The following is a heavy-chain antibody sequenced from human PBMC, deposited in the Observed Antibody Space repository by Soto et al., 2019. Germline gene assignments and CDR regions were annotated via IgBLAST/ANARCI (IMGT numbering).Heavy chain of an antibody. Sequence: SETLSLTCVVSGASISSSNSYWAWIRQPPGKGLEWIANIYYSGAAYYNPSLTSRVTISLDTSKNQFSLKLTSVTVADTAVYYSLDVWGQGTTVTVSS. CDR3: LDV. CDR2: IYYSGAA. V-gene: IGHV4-39*01. CDR1: GASISSSNSY. D-gene: IGHD2-15*01. J-gene: IGHJ6*02.